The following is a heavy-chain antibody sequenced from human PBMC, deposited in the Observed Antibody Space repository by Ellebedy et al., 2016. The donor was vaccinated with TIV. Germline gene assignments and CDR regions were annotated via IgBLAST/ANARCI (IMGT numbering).Heavy chain of an antibody. V-gene: IGHV3-23*01. CDR1: GFTFSSYV. CDR2: ISGSGGST. J-gene: IGHJ4*02. Sequence: GESLKISCAASGFTFSSYVMSWVRQAPGKGLEWVSAISGSGGSTYYADSVKGRFTISRDNFKNTLYLQMNSLRAEDTGVYYCAKEESYYYDSGGYYYGHFDYWGQGTLVTVSS. CDR3: AKEESYYYDSGGYYYGHFDY. D-gene: IGHD3-22*01.